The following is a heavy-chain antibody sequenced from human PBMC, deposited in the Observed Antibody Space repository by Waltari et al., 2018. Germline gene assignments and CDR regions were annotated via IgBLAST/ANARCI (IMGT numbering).Heavy chain of an antibody. J-gene: IGHJ5*02. D-gene: IGHD1-26*01. Sequence: QLQLQESGPGLVKPSETLSLTCTVSGGSISSSRYYWGWIRQPPGKGLEWIGSIYYSGSTYYNPSLKSRVTISVDTSKNQFSLKLSSVTAADTAVYYCARGSVGATSRFDPWGQGTLVTVSS. CDR1: GGSISSSRYY. CDR2: IYYSGST. V-gene: IGHV4-39*01. CDR3: ARGSVGATSRFDP.